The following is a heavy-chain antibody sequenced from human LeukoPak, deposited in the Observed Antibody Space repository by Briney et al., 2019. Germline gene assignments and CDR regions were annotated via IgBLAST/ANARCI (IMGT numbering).Heavy chain of an antibody. CDR3: ARKGRGFLEWSNWYFDL. CDR1: GGSISSGGYY. Sequence: PSQTLSLTCTVSGGSISSGGYYWSWIRQHPGKGLEWIGYIYYSGSTYYNPSLKSRVTISVDTSKNQFSLKLSSVTAADTAVYYCARKGRGFLEWSNWYFDLWGRGTLVTVSS. J-gene: IGHJ2*01. D-gene: IGHD3-3*01. V-gene: IGHV4-31*03. CDR2: IYYSGST.